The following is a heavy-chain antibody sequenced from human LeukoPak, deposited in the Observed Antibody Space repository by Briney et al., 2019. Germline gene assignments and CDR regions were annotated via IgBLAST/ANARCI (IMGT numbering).Heavy chain of an antibody. CDR1: GGSFSGYY. J-gene: IGHJ3*02. Sequence: SETLSLTCAVYGGSFSGYYWSWIRQPPGKGLEWIGEINHSGSTNYNPSLKSRVTISVDTSKNQFSLKLSSVTAADTAVYYCAGTSRYYYDSSGFRAFDIWGQGTMVTVSS. V-gene: IGHV4-34*01. D-gene: IGHD3-22*01. CDR3: AGTSRYYYDSSGFRAFDI. CDR2: INHSGST.